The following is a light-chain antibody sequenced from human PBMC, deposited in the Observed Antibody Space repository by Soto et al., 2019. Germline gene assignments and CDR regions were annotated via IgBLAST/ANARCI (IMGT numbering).Light chain of an antibody. CDR2: DAS. CDR3: PQYGRSPYWT. Sequence: EIVLTQSPGTLSLSPGERATLSCRASQSISSRYLAWYQQKPGQTPRLLIYDASSSATGLPDRFSGSGSGSEFTLTISRLEPEDFSVYYCPQYGRSPYWTFGQVTKVEIK. V-gene: IGKV3-20*01. CDR1: QSISSRY. J-gene: IGKJ1*01.